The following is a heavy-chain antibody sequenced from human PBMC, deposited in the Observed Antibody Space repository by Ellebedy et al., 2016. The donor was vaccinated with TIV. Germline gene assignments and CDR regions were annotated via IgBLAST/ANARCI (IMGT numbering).Heavy chain of an antibody. Sequence: GESLKISCSASGFTFSSYAMHWVRQAPGKGLEYVSAISSNGGSTYYADSVKGRFTISRDNSQNTLYLQMSSPRAEDTAVYYCVKVDPPTVTFFYFDYWGQGTLVTVSS. CDR3: VKVDPPTVTFFYFDY. CDR2: ISSNGGST. D-gene: IGHD4-17*01. V-gene: IGHV3-64D*09. CDR1: GFTFSSYA. J-gene: IGHJ4*02.